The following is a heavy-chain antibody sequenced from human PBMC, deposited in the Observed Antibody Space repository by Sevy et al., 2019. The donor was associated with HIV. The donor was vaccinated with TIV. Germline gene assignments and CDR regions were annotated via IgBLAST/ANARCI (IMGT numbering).Heavy chain of an antibody. CDR2: IRNKADSYTT. D-gene: IGHD6-13*01. J-gene: IGHJ4*02. Sequence: PGGSLRLSCAASGFTFSDHYMEWVRQAPGKGLEWVGRIRNKADSYTTEYAASVKGRFTVSRDDSKNSLYLLMNSLKTEDTAVYYCATHAGIAAAGRVFDYWGQGTLVTVSS. CDR1: GFTFSDHY. V-gene: IGHV3-72*01. CDR3: ATHAGIAAAGRVFDY.